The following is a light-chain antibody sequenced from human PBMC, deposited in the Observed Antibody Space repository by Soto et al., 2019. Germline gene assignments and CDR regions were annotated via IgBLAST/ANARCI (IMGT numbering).Light chain of an antibody. V-gene: IGKV3-15*01. CDR2: GAS. CDR1: QNVGIN. J-gene: IGKJ1*01. Sequence: EIVMTQSPATLSVSPGERAALSCRASQNVGINLAWYQKKPGQAPRLLIYGASTRATGIPARFSGSGSETEFTLTISSLQSEDFAIYYCQQFNIWPRTFGQGTKVDI. CDR3: QQFNIWPRT.